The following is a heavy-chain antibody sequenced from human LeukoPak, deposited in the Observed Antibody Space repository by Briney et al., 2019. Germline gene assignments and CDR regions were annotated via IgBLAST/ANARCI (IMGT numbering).Heavy chain of an antibody. V-gene: IGHV3-7*01. D-gene: IGHD2-2*01. CDR3: ARVRGYCSSTNCYFDY. CDR1: GFTFSSYW. CDR2: IKQDVSEK. Sequence: GGSLRLSCAASGFTFSSYWMSWVRQAPGKGLERVANIKQDVSEKYYVYSVRGRFTISRDNAKNSMYMQMNSLRAEDTAVYYCARVRGYCSSTNCYFDYWGQGTLVTVSS. J-gene: IGHJ4*02.